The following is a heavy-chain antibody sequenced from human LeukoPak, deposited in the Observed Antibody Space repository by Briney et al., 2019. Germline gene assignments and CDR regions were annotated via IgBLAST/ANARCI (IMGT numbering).Heavy chain of an antibody. D-gene: IGHD3-22*01. V-gene: IGHV3-48*01. J-gene: IGHJ4*02. CDR2: ISSSSSTI. Sequence: GGSLRLSCAASGFTFSSYSMNWVRQAPGKGLEWVSYISSSSSTIYYADSVKGRFTISRDNAKNSLYLQMNSLRAEDTAVYYCARGWLTYYYDSSGYYGPRAGTGIDYWGQGTLVTVSS. CDR3: ARGWLTYYYDSSGYYGPRAGTGIDY. CDR1: GFTFSSYS.